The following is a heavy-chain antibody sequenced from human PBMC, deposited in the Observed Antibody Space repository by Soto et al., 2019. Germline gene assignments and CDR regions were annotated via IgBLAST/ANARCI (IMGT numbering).Heavy chain of an antibody. CDR2: INHGGIT. CDR1: GFPFRGYY. Sequence: ESLSLTCCVYGFPFRGYYWTGIRQPPGKGLEWIGQINHGGITNYNPSLKSRVTISLDTSKDQFSLNLRSVTAADTAIYFCARARQKWMLWSHTSFDSWGQGTPVTVYS. J-gene: IGHJ4*02. D-gene: IGHD3-3*01. CDR3: ARARQKWMLWSHTSFDS. V-gene: IGHV4-34*01.